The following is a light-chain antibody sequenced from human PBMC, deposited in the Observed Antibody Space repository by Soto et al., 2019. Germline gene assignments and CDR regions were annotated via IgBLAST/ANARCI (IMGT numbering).Light chain of an antibody. CDR2: EGS. V-gene: IGLV2-23*01. J-gene: IGLJ3*02. Sequence: QSALTQPASVSGSPRQSITISCTGTSSDVGFYNLVSWYQQHPGKAPKFIIYEGSKRPAGVSIRFSGSKSDNTASLTISGLQTGDEADYYCCSYAGNSTWVFGGGTKVTVL. CDR3: CSYAGNSTWV. CDR1: SSDVGFYNL.